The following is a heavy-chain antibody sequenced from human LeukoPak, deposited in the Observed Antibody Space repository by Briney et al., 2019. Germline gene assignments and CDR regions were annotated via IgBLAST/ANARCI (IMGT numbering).Heavy chain of an antibody. CDR2: IYTSGST. Sequence: SETLSLTCTVSGGSISSCYWSWIRQPAGKGLEWIGRIYTSGSTNYNPSLKSRVTTSVDTSKNQFSLKLSSVTAADTAVYYCASGGSGWHFDYWGQGTLVTVSS. D-gene: IGHD6-19*01. V-gene: IGHV4-4*07. CDR1: GGSISSCY. CDR3: ASGGSGWHFDY. J-gene: IGHJ4*02.